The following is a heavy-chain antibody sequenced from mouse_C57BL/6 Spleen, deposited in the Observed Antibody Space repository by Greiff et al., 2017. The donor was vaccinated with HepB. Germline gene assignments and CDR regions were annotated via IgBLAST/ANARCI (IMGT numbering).Heavy chain of an antibody. D-gene: IGHD1-1*01. V-gene: IGHV1-61*01. J-gene: IGHJ4*01. CDR3: ARTITTVVGYAMDY. Sequence: VQLQQPGAELVRPGSSVKLSCKASGYTFTSYWMDWVKQRPGQGLEWIGNIYPSDSETHYNQKFKDKATLTVDKSSSTAYMQLSRLTSEDSAVYYCARTITTVVGYAMDYWGQGTSVTVSS. CDR1: GYTFTSYW. CDR2: IYPSDSET.